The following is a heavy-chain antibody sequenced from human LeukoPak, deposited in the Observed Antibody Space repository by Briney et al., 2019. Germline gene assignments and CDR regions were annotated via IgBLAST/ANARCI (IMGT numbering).Heavy chain of an antibody. D-gene: IGHD4-23*01. CDR2: ISSSSSTI. J-gene: IGHJ3*02. Sequence: GGSLRLSCAASGFTFSSYSMNWVRQAPGKGLEWVSFISSSSSTIFYADSVRGRFTISRDNAKNSLYLQMNSLRDEDTAVYYCARNGTSVVTVDAFDIWGQGTMVTVSS. V-gene: IGHV3-48*02. CDR3: ARNGTSVVTVDAFDI. CDR1: GFTFSSYS.